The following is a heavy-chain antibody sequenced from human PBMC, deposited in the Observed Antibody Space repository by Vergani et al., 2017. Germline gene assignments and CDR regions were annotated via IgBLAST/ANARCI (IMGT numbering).Heavy chain of an antibody. CDR3: ARRRDIVVVVAATPRYYYYMDV. CDR1: GYTFTSYD. D-gene: IGHD2-15*01. V-gene: IGHV1-8*01. CDR2: MNPNSGNT. J-gene: IGHJ6*03. Sequence: QVQLVQSGAEVKKPGASVKVSCKASGYTFTSYDINWVRQATGQGLEWMGWMNPNSGNTGYAQKFQGRVTMTRNTSISTADMELSSLRSEDTAVYYCARRRDIVVVVAATPRYYYYMDVWGKGTTVTVSS.